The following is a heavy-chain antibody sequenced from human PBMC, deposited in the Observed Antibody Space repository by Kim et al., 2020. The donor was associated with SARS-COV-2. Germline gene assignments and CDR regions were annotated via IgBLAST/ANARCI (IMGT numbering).Heavy chain of an antibody. CDR2: IFYSGST. V-gene: IGHV4-59*01. CDR1: SDSISAYY. Sequence: SETLSLTCTVSSDSISAYYWSWIRRLPGKGLEWIGYIFYSGSTSYNPSLKSRDTISWDTSRNQFSLDLTSVTHADTAVYYCARSEGRASWHQFDYWGQGILVTVSS. J-gene: IGHJ4*02. CDR3: ARSEGRASWHQFDY.